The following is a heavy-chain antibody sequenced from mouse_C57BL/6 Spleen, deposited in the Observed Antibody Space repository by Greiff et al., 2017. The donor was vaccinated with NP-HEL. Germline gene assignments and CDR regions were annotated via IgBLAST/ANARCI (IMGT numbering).Heavy chain of an antibody. CDR3: ARGIYHGNYFDY. V-gene: IGHV1-80*01. J-gene: IGHJ2*01. CDR1: GYAFSSYW. D-gene: IGHD2-1*01. CDR2: IYPGDGDT. Sequence: QVQLQQSGAELVKPGASVKISCKASGYAFSSYWMNWVKQRPGKGLEWIGQIYPGDGDTNYNGKFKGKATLTADKSSSTAYMQLSSLTSEDSAVYFCARGIYHGNYFDYWGQGTTLTVSS.